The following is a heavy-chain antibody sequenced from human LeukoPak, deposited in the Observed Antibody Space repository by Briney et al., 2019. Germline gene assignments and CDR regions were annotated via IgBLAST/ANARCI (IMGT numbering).Heavy chain of an antibody. D-gene: IGHD1-26*01. CDR2: ISSSGSTI. CDR1: GFTFSDYY. CDR3: AKDREGGTFISGSYPNAFDI. J-gene: IGHJ3*02. V-gene: IGHV3-11*01. Sequence: KAGGSLRLSCAASGFTFSDYYMSWTRQAPGKGLEWVSYISSSGSTIYYADSVKGRFTISRDNAKNSLYLQMNSLRAEDMALYYCAKDREGGTFISGSYPNAFDIWGRGTMVTVSS.